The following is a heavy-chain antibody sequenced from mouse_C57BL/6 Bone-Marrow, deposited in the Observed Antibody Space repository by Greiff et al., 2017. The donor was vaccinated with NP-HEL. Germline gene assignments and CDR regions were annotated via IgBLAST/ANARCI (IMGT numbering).Heavy chain of an antibody. CDR1: GFTFSSYA. Sequence: EVKLMESGGGLVKPGGSLKLSCAASGFTFSSYAMSWVRQTPEKRLEWVATISDGGSYTYYPDNVKGRFTISRDNAKNNLYLQMSHLTSEDTAMYYCARGVSQLRPLAYWGQGTLVTVSA. V-gene: IGHV5-4*03. CDR2: ISDGGSYT. D-gene: IGHD3-2*02. J-gene: IGHJ3*01. CDR3: ARGVSQLRPLAY.